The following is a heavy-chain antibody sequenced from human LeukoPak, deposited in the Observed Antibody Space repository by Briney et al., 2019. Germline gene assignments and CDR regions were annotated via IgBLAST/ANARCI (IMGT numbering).Heavy chain of an antibody. Sequence: GGSLRLSCAASEFTFRNYDMHWVRQAPGKGLEWVAFIRYDGSDKYYTDSVKGRFTISRDNSKNTLYLQMNSLRTEDTAVYSCAKDPGLRFLEFDPWDQGTLVTVSS. D-gene: IGHD3-3*01. V-gene: IGHV3-30*02. CDR1: EFTFRNYD. J-gene: IGHJ5*02. CDR2: IRYDGSDK. CDR3: AKDPGLRFLEFDP.